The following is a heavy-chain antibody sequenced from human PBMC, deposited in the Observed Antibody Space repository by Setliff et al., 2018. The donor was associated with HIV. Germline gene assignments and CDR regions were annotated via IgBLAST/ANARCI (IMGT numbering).Heavy chain of an antibody. CDR1: GGSISSGSYY. Sequence: SETLSLTCTVSGGSISSGSYYLSWIRQPAGKGLEWIGRIYTSGNTNYNPSLKSRVTISVDTSKNQFSLKLRSVTAADTAMYYCARGLGFSSFWDDAFDIWGQGTMVTVSS. CDR3: ARGLGFSSFWDDAFDI. D-gene: IGHD6-13*01. V-gene: IGHV4-61*02. J-gene: IGHJ3*02. CDR2: IYTSGNT.